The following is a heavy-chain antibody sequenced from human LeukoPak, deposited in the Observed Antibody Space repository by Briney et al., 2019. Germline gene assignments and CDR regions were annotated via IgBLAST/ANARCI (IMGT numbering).Heavy chain of an antibody. CDR1: GFTFSTYA. V-gene: IGHV3-9*01. Sequence: GGSLRLSCAASGFTFSTYAMSWVRQAPGKGLEYVSGINWNSGSIDYADSVKGRFTTSRDNAKSSLYLQMNSLRVEGTAVYYCAKGTGGYYGPFDSWGQGTLVTVSS. J-gene: IGHJ4*02. CDR3: AKGTGGYYGPFDS. D-gene: IGHD3-22*01. CDR2: INWNSGSI.